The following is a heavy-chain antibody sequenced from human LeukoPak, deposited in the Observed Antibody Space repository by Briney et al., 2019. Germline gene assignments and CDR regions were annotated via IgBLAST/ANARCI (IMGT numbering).Heavy chain of an antibody. Sequence: SVKVSCKASGFTFTSSAMQWVRQDRGQRLEWIGWIVVGSGNTNYAQKFQERVTITRDMSTSTAYMELSSLRSEDTAVYYCAAEGYYGSESPIQHWGQGTLVTVSS. V-gene: IGHV1-58*02. J-gene: IGHJ1*01. CDR1: GFTFTSSA. D-gene: IGHD3-10*01. CDR3: AAEGYYGSESPIQH. CDR2: IVVGSGNT.